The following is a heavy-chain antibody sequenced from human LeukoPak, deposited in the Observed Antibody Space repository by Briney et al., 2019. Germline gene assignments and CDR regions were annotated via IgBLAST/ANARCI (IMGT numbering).Heavy chain of an antibody. Sequence: GGSLRLSCAAPGFTFSSYWMNWARQAPGKGLEWVASINHNGNVNYYVDSVKGRFTISRDNAKNSLYLQMSNLRAGDTAVYFCARGGGLDVWGQGATVTVSS. D-gene: IGHD3-16*01. V-gene: IGHV3-7*03. CDR1: GFTFSSYW. J-gene: IGHJ6*02. CDR3: ARGGGLDV. CDR2: INHNGNVN.